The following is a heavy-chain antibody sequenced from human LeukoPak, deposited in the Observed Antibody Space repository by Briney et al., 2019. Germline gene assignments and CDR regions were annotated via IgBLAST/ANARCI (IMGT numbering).Heavy chain of an antibody. J-gene: IGHJ2*01. Sequence: PGGSLRLSCAASGFTSSGYDMHWVRQATGKGLEWVSAIGTAGDTYYPGSVKGRFTISRENAKNSLYLQMNSLRAGDTAVYYCARARGEQQLVRNWYFDLWGRGTLVTVSS. CDR3: ARARGEQQLVRNWYFDL. V-gene: IGHV3-13*01. CDR1: GFTSSGYD. D-gene: IGHD6-13*01. CDR2: IGTAGDT.